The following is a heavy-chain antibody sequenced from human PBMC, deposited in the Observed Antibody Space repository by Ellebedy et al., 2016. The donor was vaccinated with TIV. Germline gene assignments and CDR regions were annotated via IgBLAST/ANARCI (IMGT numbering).Heavy chain of an antibody. J-gene: IGHJ4*02. V-gene: IGHV3-11*06. CDR3: ARFHYGDYDY. CDR2: ITNYGDYI. Sequence: GGSLRLXXAGPGFSFSDYYMAWVRQAPGQGLEWIAYITNYGDYIDYADSLKGRFTSSRDNARSSLYLQMSSLRAEDTAVYYCARFHYGDYDYWGQGTLVTVSS. CDR1: GFSFSDYY. D-gene: IGHD4-17*01.